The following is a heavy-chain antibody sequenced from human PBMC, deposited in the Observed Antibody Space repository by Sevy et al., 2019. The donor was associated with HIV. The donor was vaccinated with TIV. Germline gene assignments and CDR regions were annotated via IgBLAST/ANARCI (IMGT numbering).Heavy chain of an antibody. CDR1: GGSISSYY. CDR3: ARGILGYCSGGSCFGFDY. D-gene: IGHD2-15*01. CDR2: IYYSGST. J-gene: IGHJ4*02. V-gene: IGHV4-59*01. Sequence: SETLSLTCTVSGGSISSYYWSWIRQPPGKGLEWIGYIYYSGSTNYNPPLKSRVTISVDTSKNQFSLKLSSVTAADTAVYYCARGILGYCSGGSCFGFDYWGQGTLVTVSS.